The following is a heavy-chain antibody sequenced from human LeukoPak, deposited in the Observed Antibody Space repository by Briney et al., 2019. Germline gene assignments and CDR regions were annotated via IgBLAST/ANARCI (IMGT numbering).Heavy chain of an antibody. V-gene: IGHV4-59*01. J-gene: IGHJ5*02. Sequence: SETLSLTCTVSGGSISSYYWSWIRQPPGKGLEWIGYIYYSGSTNYNPSLKSRATISVDTSKNQFSLKLSSVTAADTAVYYCARGIVVPAARFDPWGQGTLVTVSS. CDR1: GGSISSYY. CDR3: ARGIVVPAARFDP. CDR2: IYYSGST. D-gene: IGHD2-2*01.